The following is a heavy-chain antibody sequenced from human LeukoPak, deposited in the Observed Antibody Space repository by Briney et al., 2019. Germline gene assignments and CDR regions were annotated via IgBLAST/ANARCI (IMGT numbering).Heavy chain of an antibody. D-gene: IGHD6-25*01. J-gene: IGHJ3*02. Sequence: KASETLSLTCAVSGYSISSGYYWGWIRQPPGKGLEWIGSIYHSGSTYYNPSLKSRVTISVDTSKNQSSLKLSSVTAADTAVYYCARVVAAADAFDIWGQGTMVTVSS. V-gene: IGHV4-38-2*01. CDR3: ARVVAAADAFDI. CDR1: GYSISSGYY. CDR2: IYHSGST.